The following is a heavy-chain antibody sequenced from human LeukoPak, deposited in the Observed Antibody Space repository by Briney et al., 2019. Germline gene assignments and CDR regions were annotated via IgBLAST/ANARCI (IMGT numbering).Heavy chain of an antibody. V-gene: IGHV1-8*02. D-gene: IGHD6-13*01. J-gene: IGHJ6*02. CDR2: MNPNSGNT. CDR1: GYTFTGYY. CDR3: ARGLGYSSSWLHYYYYYGMDV. Sequence: ASVKVSCKASGYTFTGYYMHWVRQATGQGLEWMGWMNPNSGNTGYAQKFQGRVTMTRNTSISTAYMELSSLRSEDTAVYYCARGLGYSSSWLHYYYYYGMDVWGQGTTVTVSS.